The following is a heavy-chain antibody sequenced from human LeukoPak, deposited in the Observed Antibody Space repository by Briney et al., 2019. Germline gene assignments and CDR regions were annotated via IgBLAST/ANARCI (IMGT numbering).Heavy chain of an antibody. Sequence: PSETLSLTCTVSGGSIGGSSYYWGWIRQPPGKGLNWIGIINYSGNTYYNPSLRSRVSISVDTSRNQFSLNLNSTTASDTAVYYCARGYDYWGQGTLVTVSS. J-gene: IGHJ4*02. CDR3: ARGYDY. CDR2: INYSGNT. D-gene: IGHD3-22*01. V-gene: IGHV4-39*01. CDR1: GGSIGGSSYY.